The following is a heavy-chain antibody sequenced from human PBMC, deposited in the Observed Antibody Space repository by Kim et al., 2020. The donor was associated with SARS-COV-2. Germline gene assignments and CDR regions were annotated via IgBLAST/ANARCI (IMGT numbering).Heavy chain of an antibody. J-gene: IGHJ4*02. V-gene: IGHV1-2*06. D-gene: IGHD1-7*01. CDR3: ARGPLITGTTRPVVY. CDR1: GYTFTGYY. Sequence: ASVKVSCKASGYTFTGYYMHWVRQAPGQGLEWMGRINPNSGGTNYAQKFQGRVTMTRDTSISTAYMELSRLRSDDTAVYYCARGPLITGTTRPVVYWGQGTLVTVSS. CDR2: INPNSGGT.